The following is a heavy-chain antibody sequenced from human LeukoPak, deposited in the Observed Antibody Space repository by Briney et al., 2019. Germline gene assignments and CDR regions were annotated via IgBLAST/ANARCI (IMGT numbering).Heavy chain of an antibody. CDR3: AKGATASPYFHWFDN. Sequence: PGGSLRLSCAASGFTFSIYAMNWVRQAPGKGLEWVAGISSGDRTFHAESVKGRFTISRDKSKDTLYLQMNSLRAEDTAVYYCAKGATASPYFHWFDNWGQGTQVIVSS. V-gene: IGHV3-23*01. CDR2: ISSGDRT. CDR1: GFTFSIYA. J-gene: IGHJ4*02. D-gene: IGHD3-9*01.